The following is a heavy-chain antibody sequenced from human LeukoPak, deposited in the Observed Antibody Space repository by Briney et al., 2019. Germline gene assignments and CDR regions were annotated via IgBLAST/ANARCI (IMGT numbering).Heavy chain of an antibody. D-gene: IGHD3-22*01. Sequence: PGRSLRLSCAASGFTFDDYAMHWVRQAPGKGLEWVSGISWNSGSIGYADSVKGRFTISRDNAKNSLYLQMNSLRAEDTALYYCAKAQVGNYYYDSSGYYDYWGQGTLVTVSS. CDR3: AKAQVGNYYYDSSGYYDY. V-gene: IGHV3-9*01. CDR1: GFTFDDYA. CDR2: ISWNSGSI. J-gene: IGHJ4*02.